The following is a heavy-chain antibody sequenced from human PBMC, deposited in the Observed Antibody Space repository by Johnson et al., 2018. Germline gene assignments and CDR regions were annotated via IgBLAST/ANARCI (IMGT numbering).Heavy chain of an antibody. CDR2: ISGSGGST. CDR1: GFTFSSYA. V-gene: IGHV3-23*04. Sequence: VQLVQSGGGLVQPGGSLRLSCAASGFTFSSYAMSWVRQAPGKGLEWVSAISGSGGSTYYADSVKGRFTISRDDSKNTLYLQRNSLRAEDTAVYYCAKDLVRVGAGVDAFDSWGQGTMVTVSS. D-gene: IGHD1-26*01. CDR3: AKDLVRVGAGVDAFDS. J-gene: IGHJ3*02.